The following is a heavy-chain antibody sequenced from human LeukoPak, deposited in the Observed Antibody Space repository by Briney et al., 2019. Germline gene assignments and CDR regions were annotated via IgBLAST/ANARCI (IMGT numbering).Heavy chain of an antibody. CDR2: MKQDGSEK. D-gene: IGHD1-26*01. Sequence: AGSLRLSCAASGFTFSSYWMSWVRQAPPKELPWVANMKQDGSEKSYVDSAQGRFAISRDNAKNSLYLLMNSLRAEDTAVDYCAREVPLSGSYYDPLDYWGQGILVTV. V-gene: IGHV3-7*04. CDR3: AREVPLSGSYYDPLDY. CDR1: GFTFSSYW. J-gene: IGHJ4*02.